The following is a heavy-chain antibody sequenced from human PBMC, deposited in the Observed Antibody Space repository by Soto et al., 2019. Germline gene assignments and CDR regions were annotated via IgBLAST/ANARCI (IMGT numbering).Heavy chain of an antibody. CDR1: GFTFSSYA. D-gene: IGHD2-2*01. Sequence: VQLVESGGGLVQPGGSLRLSCAASGFTFSSYAMHWVHQAPGKGLEYVSAISSNGGSTYYANAVKGRFTISRDNSKNTLYLQMGSLRAEDMAVYYCAREGYCSSTSCYSFDYWGQGTLVTVSS. J-gene: IGHJ4*02. CDR2: ISSNGGST. V-gene: IGHV3-64*01. CDR3: AREGYCSSTSCYSFDY.